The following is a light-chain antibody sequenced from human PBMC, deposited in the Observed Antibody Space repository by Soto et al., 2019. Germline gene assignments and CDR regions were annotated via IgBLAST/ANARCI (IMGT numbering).Light chain of an antibody. CDR1: QTISSN. Sequence: EILMTQSPATLSVSPGERETLSCRASQTISSNLAWYQQKPGQAPRLLIYGSSIRATGISARFSGSGSGTEFTLTISSLLSEDLAVYYCQQYNNWPRGFGQGTKV. CDR3: QQYNNWPRG. CDR2: GSS. J-gene: IGKJ1*01. V-gene: IGKV3-15*01.